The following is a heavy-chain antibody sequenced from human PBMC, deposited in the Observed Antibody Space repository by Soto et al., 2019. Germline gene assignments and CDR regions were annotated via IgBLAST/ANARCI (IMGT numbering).Heavy chain of an antibody. V-gene: IGHV4-31*03. Sequence: QVQLQESGPGLVKPSQTLSLTCTVSGGSISSGGYYWSWIRQHPGKGLEWIGYIYYSGSTYYNPSLTSRVTISVDASKNQFSLKLSSVTAADTAVYYCARGGRRSPGMDVWGQGTTVTVSS. J-gene: IGHJ6*02. CDR1: GGSISSGGYY. CDR2: IYYSGST. CDR3: ARGGRRSPGMDV.